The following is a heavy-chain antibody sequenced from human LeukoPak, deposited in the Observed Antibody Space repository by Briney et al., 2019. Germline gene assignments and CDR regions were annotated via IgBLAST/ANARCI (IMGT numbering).Heavy chain of an antibody. V-gene: IGHV1-8*01. CDR2: MNPNSGNT. CDR1: GGTFSSYA. CDR3: ARGGLRGEFDY. D-gene: IGHD2-15*01. Sequence: ASVKVSCKASGGTFSSYAISWVRQAPGQGLEWMGWMNPNSGNTGYAQKFQGRVTMTRNTSISTAYMELSSLRSEDTAVYYCARGGLRGEFDYWGQGTLVTVSS. J-gene: IGHJ4*02.